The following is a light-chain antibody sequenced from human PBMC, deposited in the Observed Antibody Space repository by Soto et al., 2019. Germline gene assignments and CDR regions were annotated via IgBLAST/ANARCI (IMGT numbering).Light chain of an antibody. CDR2: GAS. J-gene: IGKJ2*01. CDR1: HSVSSSY. Sequence: EMVLTQSPGTLSLSPGERATLSCRASHSVSSSYLAWYQQNPGQSPRLLIYGASSRATGIPDRFSGSGSGTDFTLTISRLEPEDFAVYDCQPYGSSPPYAFGQGTKLEIK. V-gene: IGKV3-20*01. CDR3: QPYGSSPPYA.